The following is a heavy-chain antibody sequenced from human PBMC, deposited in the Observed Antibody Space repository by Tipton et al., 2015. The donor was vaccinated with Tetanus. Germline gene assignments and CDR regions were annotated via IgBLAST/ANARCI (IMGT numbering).Heavy chain of an antibody. CDR1: IGSINSGSYH. D-gene: IGHD4-17*01. Sequence: TLSLTCAVSIGSINSGSYHWDWIRQPPGKGLEWIGNIYYGGSAYYNPSLKGRVSISVDTSKNQFSLEVSSVTAADTAVYYCARRLSGDPHYYTDVWGKGTTVTVSS. V-gene: IGHV4-39*01. CDR3: ARRLSGDPHYYTDV. CDR2: IYYGGSA. J-gene: IGHJ6*03.